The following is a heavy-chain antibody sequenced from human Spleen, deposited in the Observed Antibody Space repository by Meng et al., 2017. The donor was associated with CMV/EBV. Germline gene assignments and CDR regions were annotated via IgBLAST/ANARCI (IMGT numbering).Heavy chain of an antibody. CDR1: GYTFTGSY. Sequence: ASVKVSCKASGYTFTGSYLHWVRQAPGQGLEWMGWINPNTGGTNNAQKFQGRVTMTRDTSISTAYMELIRLKSDDTAVYYCARSTLSAVIIRHYHYGMDVWGQGTAVTVSS. J-gene: IGHJ6*02. CDR3: ARSTLSAVIIRHYHYGMDV. V-gene: IGHV1-2*02. D-gene: IGHD2-2*01. CDR2: INPNTGGT.